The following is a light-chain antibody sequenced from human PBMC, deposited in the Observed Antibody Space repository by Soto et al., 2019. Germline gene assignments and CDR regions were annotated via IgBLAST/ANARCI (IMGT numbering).Light chain of an antibody. V-gene: IGLV1-40*01. CDR3: QSYDSSLRGGV. Sequence: QSVLTQPPSVSGAPGQGVTIFCTGSSSNIGAGYGVNWYKQLPGTAPKLLIYGSGNRPSGVPDRFSGSKSGTSASLAITGLQAEDEADYYCQSYDSSLRGGVFGAGTSSPS. CDR2: GSG. CDR1: SSNIGAGYG. J-gene: IGLJ1*01.